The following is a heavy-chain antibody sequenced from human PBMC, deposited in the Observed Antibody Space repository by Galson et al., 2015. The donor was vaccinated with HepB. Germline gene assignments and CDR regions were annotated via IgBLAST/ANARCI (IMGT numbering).Heavy chain of an antibody. CDR3: AHDKTYNSGWYFGY. Sequence: PALVKPTQTLTLTCTFSGFSLLTSGVGVGWIRQPPGKALEWLALIYWNNDKRYSPSLKSRLTITKDTSKNQVVLTMTNMDPVDTATYYCAHDKTYNSGWYFGYWGQGTLVTVSS. CDR2: IYWNNDK. CDR1: GFSLLTSGVG. D-gene: IGHD6-19*01. V-gene: IGHV2-5*01. J-gene: IGHJ4*02.